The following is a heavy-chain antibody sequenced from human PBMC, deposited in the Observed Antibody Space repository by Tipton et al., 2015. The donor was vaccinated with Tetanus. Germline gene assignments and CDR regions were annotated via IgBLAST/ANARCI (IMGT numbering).Heavy chain of an antibody. Sequence: SLRLSCAASGFTFDDYTMHWVRQAPGKGLEWVSLIRWNGGGTHYADSVKGRFTVSRDNSKNSLYLQMNSLRAEDTAVYYCARVWGRGQLVTKPNWYFDLWGRGTLVTVSS. CDR3: ARVWGRGQLVTKPNWYFDL. D-gene: IGHD6-6*01. J-gene: IGHJ2*01. V-gene: IGHV3-43*01. CDR2: IRWNGGGT. CDR1: GFTFDDYT.